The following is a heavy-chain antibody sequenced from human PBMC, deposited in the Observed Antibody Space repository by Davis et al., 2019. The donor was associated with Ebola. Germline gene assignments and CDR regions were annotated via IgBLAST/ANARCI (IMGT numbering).Heavy chain of an antibody. J-gene: IGHJ4*02. CDR3: AKALSSTSDY. Sequence: GESLKISCAASGFTFSSYAMHWVRQAPGKGLEWVSAISGSGGSTYYADSVKGRFTISRDNSKNTLYLQMNSLRAEDTAVYYCAKALSSTSDYWGQGTLVTVSS. D-gene: IGHD2/OR15-2a*01. CDR2: ISGSGGST. CDR1: GFTFSSYA. V-gene: IGHV3-23*01.